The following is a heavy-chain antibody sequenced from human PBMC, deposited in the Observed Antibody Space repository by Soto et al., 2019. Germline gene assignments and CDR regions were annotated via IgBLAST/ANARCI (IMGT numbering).Heavy chain of an antibody. CDR1: GCSISSSIYY. D-gene: IGHD6-19*01. J-gene: IGHJ6*02. CDR2: IYYSGST. V-gene: IGHV4-39*01. Sequence: PSETLSLTSTVSGCSISSSIYYWGWIRQPPGKGLEWIGSIYYSGSTYYNPSLKSRVTISVDTSKNQFSLKLSSVTAADTAVYYCASLVSGSLYNYGMDVWGQGTTVTVSS. CDR3: ASLVSGSLYNYGMDV.